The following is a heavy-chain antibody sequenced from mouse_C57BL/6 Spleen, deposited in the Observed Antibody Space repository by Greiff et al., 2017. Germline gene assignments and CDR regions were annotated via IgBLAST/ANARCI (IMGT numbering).Heavy chain of an antibody. D-gene: IGHD1-1*01. CDR1: GYTFTSYW. Sequence: QVQLQQPGAELVRPGSSVKLSCKASGYTFTSYWMDWVKQRPGQGLEWIGNIYPSDSETHYNQKFKDKDTLTVDKSSSTVYMQLSSLTSEDSAVYYCARRGYGDAMDYWGQGTSVTVSS. CDR2: IYPSDSET. V-gene: IGHV1-61*01. J-gene: IGHJ4*01. CDR3: ARRGYGDAMDY.